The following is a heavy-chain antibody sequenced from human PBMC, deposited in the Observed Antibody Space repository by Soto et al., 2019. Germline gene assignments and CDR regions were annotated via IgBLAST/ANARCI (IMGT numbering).Heavy chain of an antibody. CDR3: ARLDIVATLDREYYYYYGMDV. J-gene: IGHJ6*02. CDR1: GYSFTSYW. V-gene: IGHV5-51*01. D-gene: IGHD5-12*01. CDR2: IYPGDSDT. Sequence: ESLKISCKGSGYSFTSYWIGWVRQMPGKGLEWMGIIYPGDSDTRYSPSFQGQVTISADKSISTAYLQWSSLKASDTAMYYCARLDIVATLDREYYYYYGMDVWGQGTTVTVSS.